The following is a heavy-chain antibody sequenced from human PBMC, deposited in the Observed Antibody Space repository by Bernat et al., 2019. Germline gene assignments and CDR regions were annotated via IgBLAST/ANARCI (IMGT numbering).Heavy chain of an antibody. CDR1: GFTFSSYE. CDR2: ISSSGSTI. CDR3: ARWGDTTRIAAAGDDAFDI. V-gene: IGHV3-48*03. J-gene: IGHJ3*02. Sequence: EVQLVESGGGLVQPGGSLRLSCAASGFTFSSYEMNWVRQAPGKGLEWVSYISSSGSTIYYADSVKGRFTISRDNAKNSLYLQMNSLRAEDTAGEYGARWGDTTRIAAAGDDAFDIWGQGTMVTVSS. D-gene: IGHD6-13*01.